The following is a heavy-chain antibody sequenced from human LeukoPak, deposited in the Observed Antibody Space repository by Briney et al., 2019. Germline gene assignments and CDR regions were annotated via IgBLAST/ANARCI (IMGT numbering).Heavy chain of an antibody. V-gene: IGHV1-46*01. CDR3: ARAGAEWEFDP. J-gene: IGHJ5*02. D-gene: IGHD1-26*01. CDR1: GYTFTSNY. CDR2: INPRGEST. Sequence: ASVKVSCKASGYTFTSNYMHWVRQAPGQGLEWMGVINPRGESTNYAQRFQGRVTMTRDTSTSTDYMELSSLRSDDTAVYYCARAGAEWEFDPWGQGTLVTVSS.